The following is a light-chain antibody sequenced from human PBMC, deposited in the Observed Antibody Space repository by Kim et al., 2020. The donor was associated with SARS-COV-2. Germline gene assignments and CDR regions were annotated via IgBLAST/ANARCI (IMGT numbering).Light chain of an antibody. CDR3: QACDTTSPVV. V-gene: IGLV3-1*01. J-gene: IGLJ2*01. Sequence: PHQTATMSTPENYLVPKYVCWYQQQPGPPPLLVIYPDTRRPAEIPARFSASNAGNAATLTIGGAQTMDEADYYCQACDTTSPVVFGGGTKVTVL. CDR1: YLVPKY. CDR2: PDT.